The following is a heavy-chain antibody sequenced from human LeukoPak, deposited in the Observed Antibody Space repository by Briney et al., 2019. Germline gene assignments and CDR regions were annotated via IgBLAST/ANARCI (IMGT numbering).Heavy chain of an antibody. CDR1: GDSISSGNYY. J-gene: IGHJ5*02. V-gene: IGHV4-61*09. Sequence: PSQTLSLTCTVSGDSISSGNYYWTWIRQPAGKGLEWIGHIYTSGCTNYNPSLKSRVTISVDTSKNQFSLKLSSVTAADTAVYYCARDRGGYCSSTSCYAGYWFDPWGQGTLVTVSS. CDR2: IYTSGCT. D-gene: IGHD2-2*01. CDR3: ARDRGGYCSSTSCYAGYWFDP.